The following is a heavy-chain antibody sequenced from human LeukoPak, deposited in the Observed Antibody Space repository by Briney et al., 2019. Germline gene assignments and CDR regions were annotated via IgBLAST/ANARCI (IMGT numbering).Heavy chain of an antibody. D-gene: IGHD1-26*01. CDR3: ARDPYSGNYGNYYYYYMDV. CDR2: ITSSGAYI. Sequence: GGSLRLSCAASGFTVSRNYMSWVRQAPGKGLEWVSSITSSGAYIFYADSVRGRFTISRDNAKDSLYLQMNSLGPEDTAVYYCARDPYSGNYGNYYYYYMDVWGKGTTVTISS. V-gene: IGHV3-21*01. J-gene: IGHJ6*03. CDR1: GFTVSRNY.